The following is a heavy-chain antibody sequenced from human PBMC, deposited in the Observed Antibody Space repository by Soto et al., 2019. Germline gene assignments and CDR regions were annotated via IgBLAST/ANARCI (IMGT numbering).Heavy chain of an antibody. Sequence: ASVKVSCKASGYTFTSDGISWVRQAPGQGLEWMGWISAYNGNTNYAQKLQGRVTMTTDTSTSTAYMELRSLRSDDTAVYYCASASYFSLLRNGWFDPWGQGTLVTVSS. CDR3: ASASYFSLLRNGWFDP. J-gene: IGHJ5*02. D-gene: IGHD1-26*01. CDR2: ISAYNGNT. V-gene: IGHV1-18*01. CDR1: GYTFTSDG.